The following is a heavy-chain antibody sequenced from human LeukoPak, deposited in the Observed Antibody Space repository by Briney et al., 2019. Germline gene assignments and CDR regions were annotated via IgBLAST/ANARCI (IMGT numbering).Heavy chain of an antibody. CDR1: GFTFSSYA. CDR2: ISGSGGST. CDR3: ARVRGYSYGGVDY. D-gene: IGHD5-18*01. V-gene: IGHV3-23*01. Sequence: GGSLRLSCAASGFTFSSYAMSWVRQAPGKGLEWVSAISGSGGSTYYADSVKGRFTISRDNAKNSLYQQMNSLRAEDTAVYYCARVRGYSYGGVDYWGQGTLVTVSS. J-gene: IGHJ4*02.